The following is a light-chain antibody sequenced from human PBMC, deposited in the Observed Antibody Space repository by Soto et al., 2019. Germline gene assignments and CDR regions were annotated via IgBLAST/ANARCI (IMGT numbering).Light chain of an antibody. CDR3: QQYGSSPPVYT. Sequence: EIVLTQSPGTLSLSPGERATFSCRASQSVSSSYLAWYQQKPGQAPRLLIYGASSRATGIPDRFSGSGSGTDFTLTISRLEPEDFAVYYCQQYGSSPPVYTFGQGTKLEIK. V-gene: IGKV3-20*01. J-gene: IGKJ2*01. CDR2: GAS. CDR1: QSVSSSY.